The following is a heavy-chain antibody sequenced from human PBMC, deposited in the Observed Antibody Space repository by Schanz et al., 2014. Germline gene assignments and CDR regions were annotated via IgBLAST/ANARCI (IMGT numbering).Heavy chain of an antibody. Sequence: QVQLVQSGAEVKKPGAPVKVSCKASGYIFGSHGMTWVRQAPGQGPELMGWINAHTGNTQYAQKFQGRVNMTRDTVTTTVHLELTRLRTDDTAIYYCARVHIATYHYNSPGAFDIWGQGTRVTVSS. D-gene: IGHD3-10*01. CDR2: INAHTGNT. J-gene: IGHJ3*02. V-gene: IGHV1-18*01. CDR1: GYIFGSHG. CDR3: ARVHIATYHYNSPGAFDI.